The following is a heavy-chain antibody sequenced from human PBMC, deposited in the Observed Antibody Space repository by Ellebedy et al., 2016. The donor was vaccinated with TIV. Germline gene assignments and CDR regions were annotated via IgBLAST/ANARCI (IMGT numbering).Heavy chain of an antibody. V-gene: IGHV3-33*01. CDR3: ARGVGSWYPRDAFDI. Sequence: GGSLRLXXAASGFTLSSYGMHWVRQAPGKGLEWVAVIWYDGSNKYYADSVKGRFTISRDNSKNTLFLQMNSLRAEDTAVYYCARGVGSWYPRDAFDIWGQGTMVAVSS. CDR2: IWYDGSNK. CDR1: GFTLSSYG. J-gene: IGHJ3*02. D-gene: IGHD6-13*01.